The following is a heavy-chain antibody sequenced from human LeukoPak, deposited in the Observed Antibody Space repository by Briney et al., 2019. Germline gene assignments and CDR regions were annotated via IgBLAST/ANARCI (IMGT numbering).Heavy chain of an antibody. V-gene: IGHV3-9*01. Sequence: GGSLRLSCAASGFTFDDYAMHWVRQAPGKGLEWVSGISWNSGSIGYADSVKGRFTISRDNSKNSLYLQMNSLRTEDTALYYCAKGYYYDSSGPNDAFDIWGQGTMVTVSS. CDR1: GFTFDDYA. CDR2: ISWNSGSI. D-gene: IGHD3-22*01. CDR3: AKGYYYDSSGPNDAFDI. J-gene: IGHJ3*02.